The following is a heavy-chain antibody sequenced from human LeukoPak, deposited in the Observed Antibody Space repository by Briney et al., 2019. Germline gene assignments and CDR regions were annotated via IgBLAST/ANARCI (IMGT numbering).Heavy chain of an antibody. CDR1: GGSFSVYY. J-gene: IGHJ4*02. D-gene: IGHD6-6*01. CDR3: ARGIAARQSIFDY. Sequence: KPSETLSLTCAVYGGSFSVYYWSWIRQPPGKGLGWIGEINHSGSTNYNPSLKSRVTISVDTSKNQFSLKLSSVTAADTAVYYCARGIAARQSIFDYWGQETLVTVSS. V-gene: IGHV4-34*01. CDR2: INHSGST.